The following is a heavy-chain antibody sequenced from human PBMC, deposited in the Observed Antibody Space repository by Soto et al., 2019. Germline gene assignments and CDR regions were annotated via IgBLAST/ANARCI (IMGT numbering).Heavy chain of an antibody. CDR1: GITVSSRF. CDR3: ASRPGVLIPPEVLPIDY. D-gene: IGHD3-16*01. CDR2: LYSGGST. J-gene: IGHJ4*02. Sequence: HPGGSLRLSCAASGITVSSRFMSWVRQAPGKGLEWVSLLYSGGSTYYVDSVKGRFTISRDDSENTLYLQMNNLRVEDTAIYYCASRPGVLIPPEVLPIDYWGQGTLVTVSS. V-gene: IGHV3-66*01.